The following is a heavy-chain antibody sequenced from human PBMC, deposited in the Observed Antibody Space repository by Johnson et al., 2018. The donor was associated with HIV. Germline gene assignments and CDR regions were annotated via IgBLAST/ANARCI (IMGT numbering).Heavy chain of an antibody. CDR1: GFNVDDDA. D-gene: IGHD4-17*01. CDR3: ARAKDGAYPYDAFDV. J-gene: IGHJ3*01. Sequence: VHLVESGGGVVRPGGSLRLSCAASGFNVDDDALSWVRQVPGKGLEWVSGINYNGGSTGYADSVRDRFSISRDNAKNSLYLQMDSLRGEDTAMYYCARAKDGAYPYDAFDVWGHGTMVIVSA. V-gene: IGHV3-20*04. CDR2: INYNGGST.